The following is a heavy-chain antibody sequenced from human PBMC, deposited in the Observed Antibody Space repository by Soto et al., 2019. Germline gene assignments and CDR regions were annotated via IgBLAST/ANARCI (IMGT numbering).Heavy chain of an antibody. CDR3: AREYGRGHMPKDACDI. CDR1: GYTFTGYY. Sequence: ASVKVSCKASGYTFTGYYMHWVRQAPGQGLEWMGWINPNSGGTNYAQKFQGRVTMTRDASISTAYMELSRVRSDDTAVYYCAREYGRGHMPKDACDIWGQGTMVTVSS. CDR2: INPNSGGT. V-gene: IGHV1-2*02. D-gene: IGHD5-18*01. J-gene: IGHJ3*02.